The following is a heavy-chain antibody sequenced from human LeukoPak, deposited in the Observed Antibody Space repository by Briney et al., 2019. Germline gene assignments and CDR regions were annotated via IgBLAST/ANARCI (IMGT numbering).Heavy chain of an antibody. J-gene: IGHJ4*02. D-gene: IGHD2-15*01. CDR3: ARSYCSGGSCYYFDY. CDR2: ISWNSGSI. V-gene: IGHV3-9*01. CDR1: GFTFDDYG. Sequence: GRSLRLSCAASGFTFDDYGMHWVWQAPGQGLEWVSGISWNSGSIGYADSVRGRFTISRDNAKNSLYLQMNSLRAEDTALYYCARSYCSGGSCYYFDYWGQGTLVTVSS.